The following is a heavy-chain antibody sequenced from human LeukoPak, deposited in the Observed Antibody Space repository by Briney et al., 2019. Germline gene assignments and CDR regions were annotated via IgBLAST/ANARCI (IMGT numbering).Heavy chain of an antibody. CDR1: GFTFGSYD. V-gene: IGHV3-48*03. CDR2: IGTIISTT. D-gene: IGHD6-19*01. CDR3: ARNVYDLRGQWLVPGFDY. J-gene: IGHJ4*02. Sequence: PGGSLRLSCAASGFTFGSYDMNCVREAPGEGVEWVLYIGTIISTTYYAESVKGRFTVSRDAAKSSLYLQMSSLRDEDTAVYYCARNVYDLRGQWLVPGFDYWGQGTLVTVSS.